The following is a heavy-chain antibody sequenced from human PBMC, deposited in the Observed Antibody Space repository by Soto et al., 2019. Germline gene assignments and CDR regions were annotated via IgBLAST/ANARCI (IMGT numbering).Heavy chain of an antibody. CDR3: ARHGGTTPFDY. J-gene: IGHJ4*02. CDR1: GDSIRGSHYY. V-gene: IGHV4-39*01. CDR2: IYYSGST. Sequence: QLQLQESGPGLVKPSETLSLTCTVSGDSIRGSHYYWAWIRQSPGKGLEWVGTIYYSGSTYYNPSLKSRVTLSVDTTKNQFSLKVDSVTATDTALYYCARHGGTTPFDYWGPGTQVLVSS. D-gene: IGHD4-17*01.